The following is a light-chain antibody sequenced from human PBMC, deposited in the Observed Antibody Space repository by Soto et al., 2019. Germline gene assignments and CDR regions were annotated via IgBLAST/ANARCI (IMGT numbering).Light chain of an antibody. CDR1: QGISSY. V-gene: IGKV1-9*01. J-gene: IGKJ4*01. CDR2: AAS. CDR3: QQLNSYPHT. Sequence: IQLTQSPSSLSASVGDRFTITCRASQGISSYLAWYQQKPGKAPKLLIYAASTLQSGVPSRFSGSGSGTDFTLTISSLQPEDFATYYCQQLNSYPHTFGGGTKVDIK.